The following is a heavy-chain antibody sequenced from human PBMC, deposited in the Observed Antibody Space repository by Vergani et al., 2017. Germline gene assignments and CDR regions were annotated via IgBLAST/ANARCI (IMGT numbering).Heavy chain of an antibody. CDR1: GESFSSFY. V-gene: IGHV4-34*02. J-gene: IGHJ4*02. Sequence: QVQLQQWGAGVVKPSGTLSLTCAVFGESFSSFYWSWIRQPPGKGLEWIGEINNDGHTNYNPSLESRVTVSRDTAKNQFSLNLMSVTAADTAMYYCAVRPRVKRVGGEIVTKRTFDYWRQGSLVTVSS. CDR2: INNDGHT. D-gene: IGHD3-10*01. CDR3: AVRPRVKRVGGEIVTKRTFDY.